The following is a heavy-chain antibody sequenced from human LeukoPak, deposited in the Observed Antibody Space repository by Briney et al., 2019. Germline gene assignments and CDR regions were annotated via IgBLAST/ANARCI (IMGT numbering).Heavy chain of an antibody. CDR2: MSTDGRIK. Sequence: LPGGSLRLSCTASGFIFSRYVVHWVRQAPGKGLEWVAAMSTDGRIKLYTDSVTGRFTISRDNSKNTLYLQMDSLRTDDTAVYYCARVYEGTVVRYNWFDPWGQGTLVTVSS. D-gene: IGHD4-23*01. CDR1: GFIFSRYV. V-gene: IGHV3-30*04. CDR3: ARVYEGTVVRYNWFDP. J-gene: IGHJ5*02.